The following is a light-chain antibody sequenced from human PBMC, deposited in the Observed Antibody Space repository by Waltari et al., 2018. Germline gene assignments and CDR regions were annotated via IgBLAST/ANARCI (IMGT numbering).Light chain of an antibody. CDR3: SSYISSSTLEL. CDR2: DVS. J-gene: IGLJ2*01. Sequence: QSALTQPASVSGSPGQSITISCTGTSSDVGAYNYVSWYQQHPGKAPKPMIFDVSTRPSGVSNRFSGSKSGNTASLTISGLQAEDEAGYYCSSYISSSTLELFGGGTSLTVL. CDR1: SSDVGAYNY. V-gene: IGLV2-14*03.